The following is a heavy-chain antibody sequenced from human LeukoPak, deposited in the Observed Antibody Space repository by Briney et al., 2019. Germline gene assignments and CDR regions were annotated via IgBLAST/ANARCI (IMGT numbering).Heavy chain of an antibody. J-gene: IGHJ4*02. D-gene: IGHD6-13*01. CDR1: GGSFSGYY. V-gene: IGHV4-34*01. CDR3: ARTTGQYSSSWYWY. Sequence: SETLSLTCAVYGGSFSGYYWSWIRQPPGKGLEWIGEINHSGSTNYNPSLKSRVTISVDTSKNQFSLKLSSVTAADTAVYYCARTTGQYSSSWYWYWGQGTLVTVSS. CDR2: INHSGST.